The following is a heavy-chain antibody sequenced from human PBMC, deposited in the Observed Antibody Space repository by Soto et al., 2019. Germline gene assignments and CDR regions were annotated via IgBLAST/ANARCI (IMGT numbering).Heavy chain of an antibody. CDR3: TRAIVVVTATPLPNYYYYGMDV. J-gene: IGHJ6*02. CDR1: GFTFGDYA. CDR2: IRSKAYGGTT. D-gene: IGHD2-21*02. Sequence: PGGSLRLSCTASGFTFGDYAMSWFRQAPGKGLEWVGFIRSKAYGGTTEYAASVKGRFTISRDDSKSIAYLQMNSLKTEDTAVYYCTRAIVVVTATPLPNYYYYGMDVWGQGTTVTVSS. V-gene: IGHV3-49*03.